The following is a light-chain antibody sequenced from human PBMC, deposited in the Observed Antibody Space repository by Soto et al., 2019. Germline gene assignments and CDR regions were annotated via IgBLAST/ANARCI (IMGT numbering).Light chain of an antibody. V-gene: IGLV2-14*01. Sequence: QSVLTQPASVSGSRGQSIIISCVGRNTDVGQDKSVSWYQQGPGKAPKLLIFEVTNRPSGVSNRLSGSRSGNTASLTISGLQPDDEGDYFCVSYTDTDTLVFGTGTKVTVL. CDR3: VSYTDTDTLV. CDR2: EVT. J-gene: IGLJ1*01. CDR1: NTDVGQDKS.